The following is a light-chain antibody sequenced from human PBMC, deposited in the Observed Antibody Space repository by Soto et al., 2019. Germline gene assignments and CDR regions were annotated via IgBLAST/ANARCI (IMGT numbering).Light chain of an antibody. Sequence: QSVLTQPDSVSGSPGQSITIYCTGTSXDVGLYDYVSWYQQHPGKAPQLMIYAVSNRPSGVSNRFSASKSGNTASLFISGLQAEDEADYYCSSYTSDSSYVFGSGTKVNVL. J-gene: IGLJ1*01. CDR3: SSYTSDSSYV. CDR1: SXDVGLYDY. V-gene: IGLV2-14*01. CDR2: AVS.